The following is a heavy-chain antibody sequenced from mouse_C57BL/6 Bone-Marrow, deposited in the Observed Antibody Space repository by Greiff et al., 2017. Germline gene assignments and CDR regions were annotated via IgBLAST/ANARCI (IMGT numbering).Heavy chain of an antibody. CDR3: TTPAWFAY. CDR1: GFNIKDDY. V-gene: IGHV14-4*01. CDR2: LDPENGDT. Sequence: EVQLQQSGAELVRPGASVKLSCTASGFNIKDDYMHWVKQRPEQGLEWIGWLDPENGDTEYASKFQGKATITADTSSNTAYLQLSSLTSEDTAVYYCTTPAWFAYWGQGTLVTVSA. J-gene: IGHJ3*01.